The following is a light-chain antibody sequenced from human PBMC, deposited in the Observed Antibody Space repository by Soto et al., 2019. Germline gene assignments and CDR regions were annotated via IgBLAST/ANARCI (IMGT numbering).Light chain of an antibody. CDR1: QSVSSNY. J-gene: IGKJ1*01. V-gene: IGKV3-20*01. Sequence: EIVLTQSPGTLSLSPGERATLSCRASQSVSSNYFAWYQQKPGQAPRLLIYGVSSRPTGIPDRFSGSGSGTDFTLTISRLEPEDFAVYYCEQYGSSPRTFGQGTKVDNK. CDR2: GVS. CDR3: EQYGSSPRT.